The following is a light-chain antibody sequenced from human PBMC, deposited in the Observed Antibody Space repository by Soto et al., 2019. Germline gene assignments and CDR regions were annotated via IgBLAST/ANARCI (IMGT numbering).Light chain of an antibody. CDR2: SAS. V-gene: IGKV3-20*01. CDR3: QHYGSSPLT. CDR1: QSVSSY. Sequence: EIVLTQSPGTVSLSPGERATLSCRASQSVSSYVAWYQQQPGQAPRLLIYSASSRATGIPDRFSGSGSGTDFTLTISRLEPEDFAVYYCQHYGSSPLTFGPGTKVDVK. J-gene: IGKJ3*01.